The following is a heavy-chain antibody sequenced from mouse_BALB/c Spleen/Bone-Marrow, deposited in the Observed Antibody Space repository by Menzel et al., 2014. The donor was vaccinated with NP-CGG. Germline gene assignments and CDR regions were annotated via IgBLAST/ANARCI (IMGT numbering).Heavy chain of an antibody. V-gene: IGHV14-3*02. CDR2: IDPANGNT. J-gene: IGHJ3*01. CDR3: ANYYYGSSLFAY. Sequence: EVNLVESGAELVKPGASVKLSCTASGFDIKDTYMHWAKQRPEQGLEWIGRIDPANGNTKYDPKFQGKATITADTSSNTAYLQLSSLTSEDTAVYYCANYYYGSSLFAYWGQGTLVTVSA. CDR1: GFDIKDTY. D-gene: IGHD1-1*01.